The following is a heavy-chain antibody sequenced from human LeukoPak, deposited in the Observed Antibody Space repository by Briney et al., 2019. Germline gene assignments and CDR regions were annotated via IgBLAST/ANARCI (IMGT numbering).Heavy chain of an antibody. J-gene: IGHJ4*02. CDR2: VHYSGST. V-gene: IGHV4-59*08. Sequence: SETLSLTCTVSGGSISNYYWMWIRQPPGKALEWLGYVHYSGSTTYNPSLKSRLTISADTSKNQFSLTLTSVTAADTAVYYCARHGGPSDSSGYLYYLDYWGQGTLVTVSS. CDR3: ARHGGPSDSSGYLYYLDY. CDR1: GGSISNYY. D-gene: IGHD3-22*01.